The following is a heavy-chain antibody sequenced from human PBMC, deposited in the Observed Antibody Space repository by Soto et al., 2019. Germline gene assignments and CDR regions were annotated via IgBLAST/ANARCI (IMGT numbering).Heavy chain of an antibody. CDR1: GGSISSGDYY. V-gene: IGHV4-30-4*01. Sequence: QVQLQESGPGLVKPSQTLSLTCTVSGGSISSGDYYWSWIRQPPGKGLEWIGYIYYSGSTYYNPSLKSRVTTSVDTSKNQFSLKLRSVTAADTAVYYCAIGITMVRGVILQYFQHWGQGTLVTVSS. J-gene: IGHJ1*01. D-gene: IGHD3-10*01. CDR3: AIGITMVRGVILQYFQH. CDR2: IYYSGST.